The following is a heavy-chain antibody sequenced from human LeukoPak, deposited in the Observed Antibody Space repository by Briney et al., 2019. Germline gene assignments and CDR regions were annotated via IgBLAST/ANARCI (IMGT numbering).Heavy chain of an antibody. J-gene: IGHJ6*03. Sequence: GGSLRLSCAASGFTFSSYEMNWVRQAPGKGLVWVSRINSDGSRTSYVDPVKGRFTISRDNAKNTLYLQMNSLRAEETAVYYCARGGVPTHYYYMDVWGKGTTVTISS. CDR1: GFTFSSYE. CDR3: ARGGVPTHYYYMDV. D-gene: IGHD3-10*01. V-gene: IGHV3-74*01. CDR2: INSDGSRT.